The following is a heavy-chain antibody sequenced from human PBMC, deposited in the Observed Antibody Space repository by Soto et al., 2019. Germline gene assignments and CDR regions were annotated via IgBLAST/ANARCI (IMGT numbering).Heavy chain of an antibody. D-gene: IGHD3-22*01. Sequence: GASVKVSCKASGYTFTSYAMHWVRQAPGQRLEWMGWINAGNGNTKYSQKFQGRVTITRDTSANTAYMELSSLRSEDTAVYYFATTFYNITMIVVVIALDAFDIGGQGTTVTVSS. CDR1: GYTFTSYA. V-gene: IGHV1-3*01. CDR3: ATTFYNITMIVVVIALDAFDI. J-gene: IGHJ3*02. CDR2: INAGNGNT.